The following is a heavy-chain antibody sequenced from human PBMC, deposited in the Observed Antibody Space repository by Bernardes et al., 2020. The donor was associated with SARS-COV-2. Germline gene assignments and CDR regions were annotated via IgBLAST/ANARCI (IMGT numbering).Heavy chain of an antibody. Sequence: VGSLRLSCAASGFTFSSYAMSWVRQAPGKGLEWVSAISGSGGSTYYADSVKGRFTISRDNSKNTLYLQMNSLRAEDTAVYYCAKRPRSIAVAATYYYYGMDVWGQGTTVTVSS. CDR1: GFTFSSYA. CDR2: ISGSGGST. V-gene: IGHV3-23*01. CDR3: AKRPRSIAVAATYYYYGMDV. J-gene: IGHJ6*02. D-gene: IGHD6-19*01.